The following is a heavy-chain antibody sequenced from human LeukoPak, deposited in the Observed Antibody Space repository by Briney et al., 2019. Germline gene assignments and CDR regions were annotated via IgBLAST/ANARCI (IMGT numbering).Heavy chain of an antibody. Sequence: PSETLSLTCTVSGGSISSSPYYWGWIRQPPGKGLGWIGSIYYTGNTYYNPSLKSRVTISVDMSKNQFSLKLSSVTAADTAVYYCAKSRGYNYGSWDQYFDYWGQGTLVTVSS. CDR3: AKSRGYNYGSWDQYFDY. D-gene: IGHD5-18*01. CDR1: GGSISSSPYY. V-gene: IGHV4-39*01. CDR2: IYYTGNT. J-gene: IGHJ4*02.